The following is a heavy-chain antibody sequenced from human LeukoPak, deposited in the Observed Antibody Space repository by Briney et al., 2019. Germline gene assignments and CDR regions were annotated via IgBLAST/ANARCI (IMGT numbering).Heavy chain of an antibody. V-gene: IGHV4-34*01. Sequence: SETLSLTCAVYGGSFSGYYWSWIRQPPGKGLEWIGSIYYSGSTYYNPSLKSRVTISVDTSKNQFSLKLSSVTAADTAVYYCARHPSTGYSSSWPNYYYYGMDVWGQGTTVTVSS. CDR1: GGSFSGYY. J-gene: IGHJ6*02. CDR3: ARHPSTGYSSSWPNYYYYGMDV. D-gene: IGHD6-13*01. CDR2: IYYSGST.